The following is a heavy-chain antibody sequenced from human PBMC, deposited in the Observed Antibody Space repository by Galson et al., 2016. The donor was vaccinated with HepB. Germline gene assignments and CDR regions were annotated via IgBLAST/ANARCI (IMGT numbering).Heavy chain of an antibody. CDR1: GYTFTSYA. CDR2: INAGNGNT. V-gene: IGHV1-3*01. D-gene: IGHD6-19*01. Sequence: SVKVSCKASGYTFTSYAMHWVRQAPGQRLEWMGWINAGNGNTKYSQKFQGRVTITRDTSASTAYMELSSLRSEDTAVYYCARSGSGWYRGFDDWGQGTLVTVFS. CDR3: ARSGSGWYRGFDD. J-gene: IGHJ4*02.